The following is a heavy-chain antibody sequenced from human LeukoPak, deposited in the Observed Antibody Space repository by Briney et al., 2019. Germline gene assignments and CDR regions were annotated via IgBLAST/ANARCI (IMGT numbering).Heavy chain of an antibody. D-gene: IGHD1-26*01. V-gene: IGHV4-39*01. Sequence: PSETLSLTCTVSGGSISSSSYYWGWIRQPPGKGLDWIGGIYYSGSTYYNPSLKSRVTISVDTSKNQFSLKLSSVTAADTAVYYCARHSPVGIYYFDYWGQGTLVTVSS. CDR2: IYYSGST. CDR1: GGSISSSSYY. J-gene: IGHJ4*02. CDR3: ARHSPVGIYYFDY.